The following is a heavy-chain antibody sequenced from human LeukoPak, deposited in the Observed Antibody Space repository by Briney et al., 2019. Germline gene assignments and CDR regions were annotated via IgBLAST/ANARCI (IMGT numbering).Heavy chain of an antibody. J-gene: IGHJ4*02. D-gene: IGHD5-12*01. CDR3: AREGLPYYFDY. Sequence: SETLSLTCTVSGGSISSYYWSWIRQPPGKGLEWIGYIYYSGSTTYNPSLKSRVTISVDTSKNQFSLKLSSVTAADTAVYYCAREGLPYYFDYWGQGTLVTVSS. CDR1: GGSISSYY. V-gene: IGHV4-59*01. CDR2: IYYSGST.